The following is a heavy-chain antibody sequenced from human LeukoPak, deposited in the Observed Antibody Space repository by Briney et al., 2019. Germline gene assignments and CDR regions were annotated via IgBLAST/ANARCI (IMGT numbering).Heavy chain of an antibody. CDR3: AKGIPLTVFDY. CDR1: GFTFSSYG. Sequence: GGSLRLSCAASGFTFSSYGMSWFRQAPGKGLEWVSSINDSGDNTYYADSVKGRFTFSRDNSKNTLSLQMNSLRAEDTAVYYCAKGIPLTVFDYWGQGTLVTVSS. V-gene: IGHV3-23*01. CDR2: INDSGDNT. D-gene: IGHD3-9*01. J-gene: IGHJ4*02.